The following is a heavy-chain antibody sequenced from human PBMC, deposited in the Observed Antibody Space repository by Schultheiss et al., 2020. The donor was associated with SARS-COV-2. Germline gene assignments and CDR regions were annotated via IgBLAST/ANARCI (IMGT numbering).Heavy chain of an antibody. CDR3: AKDVSSSGY. D-gene: IGHD6-6*01. CDR1: GFTFSSYA. J-gene: IGHJ4*02. Sequence: GESLKISCAASGFTFSSYAMSWVRQAPGKGLEWVSAISGSGGSTYYADSVKGRFTISRDNAKNSLYLQMNSLRAEDTAVYYCAKDVSSSGYWGQGTLVTVSS. CDR2: ISGSGGST. V-gene: IGHV3-23*01.